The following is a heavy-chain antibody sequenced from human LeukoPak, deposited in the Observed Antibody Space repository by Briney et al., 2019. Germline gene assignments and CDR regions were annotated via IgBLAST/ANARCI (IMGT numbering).Heavy chain of an antibody. CDR3: ARQPPYGSGNER. J-gene: IGHJ4*02. CDR1: GGSISSSSYY. CDR2: IYYSGST. D-gene: IGHD3-10*01. Sequence: KPSETLSLTCTVSGGSISSSSYYWGWIRQPPGKGLEWIGSIYYSGSTYYNPSLKSRVTISVDTSKNQFSLKLSSVTAADTAVHYCARQPPYGSGNERWGQGTLVTVSS. V-gene: IGHV4-39*01.